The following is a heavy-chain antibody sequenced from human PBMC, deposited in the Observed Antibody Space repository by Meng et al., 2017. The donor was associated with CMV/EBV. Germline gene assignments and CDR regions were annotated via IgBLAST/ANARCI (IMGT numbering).Heavy chain of an antibody. CDR3: ARNQPSRGWSHKDY. V-gene: IGHV1-69*12. J-gene: IGHJ4*02. D-gene: IGHD2-15*01. Sequence: QVQRVQSGAGVKKPGSSVKVSCKASGGTVSSYAISWVRQAPGQGLEWMGGIIPIFGTANYAQKFQGRVTITADESTSTAYMELSSLRSEDTAVYYCARNQPSRGWSHKDYWGQGTLVTVSS. CDR2: IIPIFGTA. CDR1: GGTVSSYA.